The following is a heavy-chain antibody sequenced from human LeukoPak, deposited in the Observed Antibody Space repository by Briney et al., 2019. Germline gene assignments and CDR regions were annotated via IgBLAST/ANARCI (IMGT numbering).Heavy chain of an antibody. J-gene: IGHJ4*02. V-gene: IGHV1-2*02. CDR2: INPNSGGT. CDR1: GYTFTGYY. CDR3: ARVGYSGSYYLGY. D-gene: IGHD1-26*01. Sequence: ASVKVSCRASGYTFTGYYMHWVRQAPGQGLEWMGWINPNSGGTNYAQKFQGRVTMTRDTSISTAYMELSRLRSDDTAVYYCARVGYSGSYYLGYWGQGTLVTVSS.